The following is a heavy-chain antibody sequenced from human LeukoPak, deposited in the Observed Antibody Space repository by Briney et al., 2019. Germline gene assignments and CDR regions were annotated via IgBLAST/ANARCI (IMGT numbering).Heavy chain of an antibody. V-gene: IGHV1-18*01. J-gene: IGHJ4*02. CDR3: ANWGPYDILTGYRPDH. CDR1: GYTFTSYG. CDR2: ISAYNGNT. Sequence: ASVKVSCKASGYTFTSYGISWVRQAPGQGLEWMGWISAYNGNTNYAQKLQGRVTMTTDTSTSTAYMELRSLRSDDTAVYYCANWGPYDILTGYRPDHWGLGTLVTVSS. D-gene: IGHD3-9*01.